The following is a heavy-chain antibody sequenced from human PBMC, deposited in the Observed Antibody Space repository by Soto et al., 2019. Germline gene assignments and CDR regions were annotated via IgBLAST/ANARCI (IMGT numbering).Heavy chain of an antibody. CDR2: ISYDGSNK. CDR3: AKDVEGYCSGGSCYSTNWFAA. CDR1: GFTFSSYG. D-gene: IGHD2-15*01. V-gene: IGHV3-30*18. J-gene: IGHJ5*02. Sequence: GGSLRLSCAASGFTFSSYGMHWVRQAPGKGLEWVAVISYDGSNKYYADSVKGRFTISRDKSKNTLYLQMNSLRAEDTAVYYCAKDVEGYCSGGSCYSTNWFAAWGQGP.